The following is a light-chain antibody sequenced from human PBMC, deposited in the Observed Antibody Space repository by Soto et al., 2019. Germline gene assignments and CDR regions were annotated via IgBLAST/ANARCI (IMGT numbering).Light chain of an antibody. J-gene: IGLJ1*01. Sequence: QSALTQPASVSGSPGQSITISCTGTSSDVGGYYSVSWYQQHPGKAPKLMIYDVTNRPSGVSNRFSGSKSGNTASLTISGLQAEDEADYYCSSYTISSTDVFGTGTKLTVL. V-gene: IGLV2-14*01. CDR3: SSYTISSTDV. CDR2: DVT. CDR1: SSDVGGYYS.